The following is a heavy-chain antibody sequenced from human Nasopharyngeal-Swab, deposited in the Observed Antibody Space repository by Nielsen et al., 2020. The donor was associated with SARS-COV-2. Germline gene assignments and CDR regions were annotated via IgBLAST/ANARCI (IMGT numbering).Heavy chain of an antibody. CDR3: ARVRQSGAYFPFDS. D-gene: IGHD1-26*01. J-gene: IGHJ4*02. Sequence: LSLTCVASGFTVSSNFVSWVRQAPGKGLEWVSLLKSGGGTFYAGSVRGRFTISRDNSRNTVYLQMNSLRAEDTAVYYCARVRQSGAYFPFDSWGLGTLVTVSS. CDR1: GFTVSSNF. CDR2: LKSGGGT. V-gene: IGHV3-53*01.